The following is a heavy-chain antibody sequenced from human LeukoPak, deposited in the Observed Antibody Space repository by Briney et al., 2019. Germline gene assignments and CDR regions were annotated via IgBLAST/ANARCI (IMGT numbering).Heavy chain of an antibody. V-gene: IGHV4-59*01. D-gene: IGHD3-16*02. Sequence: PSETLSLTCTVSGGSISTYHWSWMRQHPAEGPQGSGYINFSGGTAYSPSLKSRVTMSLDTSMNQFSLNLSSVTAADTAIYYCVRAVISFGGVIAKGFDCWGQGTLVTVSS. CDR1: GGSISTYH. CDR3: VRAVISFGGVIAKGFDC. CDR2: INFSGGT. J-gene: IGHJ4*02.